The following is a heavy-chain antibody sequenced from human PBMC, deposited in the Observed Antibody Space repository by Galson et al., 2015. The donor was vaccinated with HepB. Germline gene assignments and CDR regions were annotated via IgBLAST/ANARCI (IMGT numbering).Heavy chain of an antibody. J-gene: IGHJ6*02. Sequence: ETLSLTCTVSGGSISSYYWSWIRQPPGKGLEGIGYIYYSGSTNYNPSLKSRVTISVDTSKNQFSLKLNSVTAADTAVYYCARCGYSYSRHYYYYGMDVWGQGTTVTVSS. CDR1: GGSISSYY. D-gene: IGHD5-18*01. CDR3: ARCGYSYSRHYYYYGMDV. V-gene: IGHV4-59*08. CDR2: IYYSGST.